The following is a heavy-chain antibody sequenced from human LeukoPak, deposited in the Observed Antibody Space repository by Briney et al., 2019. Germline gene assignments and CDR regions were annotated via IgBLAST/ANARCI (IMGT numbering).Heavy chain of an antibody. Sequence: SETLSLTCAVYGGSFSGYYWSWIRQPPGKGLEWIGEIDHSGSTNYNPSLKSRVTISVDTSKNQFSLKLSSVTAADTAVYYCARLHEGYCTNGVCYTFDYWGQGTLVTVSS. V-gene: IGHV4-34*01. CDR3: ARLHEGYCTNGVCYTFDY. CDR1: GGSFSGYY. J-gene: IGHJ4*02. CDR2: IDHSGST. D-gene: IGHD2-8*01.